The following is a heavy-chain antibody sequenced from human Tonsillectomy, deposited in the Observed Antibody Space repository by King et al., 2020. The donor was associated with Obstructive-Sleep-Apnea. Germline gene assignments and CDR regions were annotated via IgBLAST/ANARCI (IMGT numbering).Heavy chain of an antibody. V-gene: IGHV3-74*01. J-gene: IGHJ4*02. CDR2: INSDGSST. Sequence: VQLVESGGCLVQPGGSLRLSCAASGFTFSSYWMHWVRQAPGKGLVWVSRINSDGSSTSYADSVKGRFTISRDNAKNTLYLQMNSLRAEDKAVYYCAREGYSGSWVDYWGQGTLVTVSS. CDR1: GFTFSSYW. D-gene: IGHD1-26*01. CDR3: AREGYSGSWVDY.